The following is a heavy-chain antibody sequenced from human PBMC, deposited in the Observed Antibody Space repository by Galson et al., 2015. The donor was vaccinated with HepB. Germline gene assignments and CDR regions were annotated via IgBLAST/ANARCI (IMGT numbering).Heavy chain of an antibody. V-gene: IGHV1-18*01. CDR2: ISAYNGNT. D-gene: IGHD2-2*02. CDR3: ARVYSCTSTSCYMDFDY. J-gene: IGHJ4*02. CDR1: GYTFISYG. Sequence: QSGAEVKKPGASVKVSCKASGYTFISYGFTWVRQAPGQGLEWMGWISAYNGNTNYAQKFQGRVTMTTDTSTSTAYMELRSLRSDDTAVYYCARVYSCTSTSCYMDFDYWGQGTLVTVSS.